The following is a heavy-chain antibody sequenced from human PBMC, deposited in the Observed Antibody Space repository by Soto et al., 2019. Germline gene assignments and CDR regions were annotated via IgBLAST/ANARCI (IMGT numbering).Heavy chain of an antibody. V-gene: IGHV1-24*01. CDR1: GYTLTELS. J-gene: IGHJ4*02. CDR2: FDPEDGET. Sequence: ASVKVSCKVSGYTLTELSMHWVRQAPGKGLEWMGGFDPEDGETIYAQKFQGRVTMTEDTSTDTAYMELSSLRSEDTAVYYCATVGLDSSGWYLGIDYWGQVTLVTVSS. D-gene: IGHD6-19*01. CDR3: ATVGLDSSGWYLGIDY.